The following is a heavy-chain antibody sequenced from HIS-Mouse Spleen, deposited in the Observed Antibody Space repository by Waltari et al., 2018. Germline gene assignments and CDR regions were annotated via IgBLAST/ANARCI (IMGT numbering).Heavy chain of an antibody. D-gene: IGHD6-13*01. CDR1: GGSISSSSYY. Sequence: QLQLQESGPGLVKPSEPLSLTCTVSGGSISSSSYYWGWTRQPPGKGLEWIGSIYYSGSTCYNPSLKSRVTISVDTSKNQFSLKLSSVTAADTAVYYCAREIPYSSSWYDWYFDLWGRGTLVTVSS. CDR3: AREIPYSSSWYDWYFDL. J-gene: IGHJ2*01. V-gene: IGHV4-39*07. CDR2: IYYSGST.